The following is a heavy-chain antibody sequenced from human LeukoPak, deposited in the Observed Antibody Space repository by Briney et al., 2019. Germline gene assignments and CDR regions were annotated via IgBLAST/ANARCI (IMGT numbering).Heavy chain of an antibody. CDR1: GGSIGSGGYY. J-gene: IGHJ4*02. CDR3: ARKGIAAAGTMLDY. D-gene: IGHD6-13*01. CDR2: IYYSGST. V-gene: IGHV4-31*03. Sequence: SETLSLTCTVSGGSIGSGGYYWSWIRQHPGKGLEWIGYIYYSGSTYYNPSLKSRVTISVDTSKNQFSLKLSSVTAADTAVYYCARKGIAAAGTMLDYWGQGTLVTVSS.